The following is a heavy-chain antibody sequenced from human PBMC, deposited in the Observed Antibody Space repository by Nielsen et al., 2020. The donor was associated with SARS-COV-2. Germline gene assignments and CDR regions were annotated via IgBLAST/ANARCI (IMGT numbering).Heavy chain of an antibody. D-gene: IGHD3-10*01. J-gene: IGHJ6*02. CDR1: GYTFTNNY. Sequence: ASVKVSCKASGYTFTNNYMHWVRQAPGQGLEWMGRINPNSAGTNYAQRFKGRVTLTTDTSISTAYMDLSRLRSDDTAVYYCARAFRRPPYDGMDVWGQGTTVTVSS. V-gene: IGHV1-2*06. CDR3: ARAFRRPPYDGMDV. CDR2: INPNSAGT.